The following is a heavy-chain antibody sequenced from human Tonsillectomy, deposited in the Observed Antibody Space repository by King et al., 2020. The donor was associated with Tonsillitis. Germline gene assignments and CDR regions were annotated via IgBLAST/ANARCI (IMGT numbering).Heavy chain of an antibody. Sequence: VQLVESGGGLVQPGGSLRLSCAASGFTFSSFAMTWVRQAPGKGLKWVSSISDSAGGTYYADSVNGRFTISRDNSKNTLYLQVNGLRAEDTAVYYCAKLLRSGYHLYYMDVWGKGTTVTVSS. J-gene: IGHJ6*03. V-gene: IGHV3-23*04. CDR2: ISDSAGGT. CDR3: AKLLRSGYHLYYMDV. CDR1: GFTFSSFA. D-gene: IGHD3-3*01.